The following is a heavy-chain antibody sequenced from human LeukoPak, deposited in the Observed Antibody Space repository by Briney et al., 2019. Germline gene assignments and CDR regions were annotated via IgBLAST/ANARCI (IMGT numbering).Heavy chain of an antibody. CDR1: GGSFSVYY. CDR3: ARQTGSGLFSLP. Sequence: PSETLSLTCAVYGGSFSVYYWSWIRQPPGKGLEWIGEINHRGSTNYNPSLKSRVTISVDTSKNQFSLKLSSVTAADTAVYYCARQTGSGLFSLPGGQGTLVTVSS. D-gene: IGHD3-10*01. CDR2: INHRGST. J-gene: IGHJ4*02. V-gene: IGHV4-34*01.